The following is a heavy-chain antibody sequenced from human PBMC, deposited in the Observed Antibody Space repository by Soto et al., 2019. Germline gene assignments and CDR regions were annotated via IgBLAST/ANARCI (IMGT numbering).Heavy chain of an antibody. CDR2: INPNSGGT. CDR3: ARVRDHSSSWEGYYFDY. CDR1: GYTFTGYY. J-gene: IGHJ4*02. V-gene: IGHV1-2*04. D-gene: IGHD6-13*01. Sequence: QVQLVQSGAEVKKPGASVNVSCKASGYTFTGYYMHWVRQAPGQGLEWMGWINPNSGGTNYAQKFQGWVTMTRDTSISTAYLELSRLRSDDTAVYYCARVRDHSSSWEGYYFDYWGQGTLVTVSS.